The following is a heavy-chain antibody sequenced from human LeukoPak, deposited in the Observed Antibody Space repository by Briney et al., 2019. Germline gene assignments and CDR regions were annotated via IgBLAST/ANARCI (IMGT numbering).Heavy chain of an antibody. V-gene: IGHV3-7*01. CDR1: GFTFSSYW. Sequence: GGSLRLSCAASGFTFSSYWMSWVRQAPGKGLKWVANINQDGSEKYYVDSVKGRVTISRDNAKNSLYLQMNSLRAEDTAVYYCARELIRNDEGAFDIWGQGTMVTVSS. CDR2: INQDGSEK. D-gene: IGHD1-1*01. CDR3: ARELIRNDEGAFDI. J-gene: IGHJ3*02.